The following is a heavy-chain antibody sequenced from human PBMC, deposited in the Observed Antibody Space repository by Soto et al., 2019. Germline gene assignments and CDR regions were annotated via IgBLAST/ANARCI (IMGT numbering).Heavy chain of an antibody. J-gene: IGHJ4*02. CDR2: IWYDGSNK. D-gene: IGHD2-15*01. Sequence: QVQLVESGGGVVQPGRSLRLSCAASGFTFSSYGMHWVRQAPGKGLEWVAVIWYDGSNKYYADSVKGRFTISRDNSKNTLYLQMNNLRAEDTAVYYWARSKPRKYCIGGSCYLDYWGQGTLVTVSS. CDR3: ARSKPRKYCIGGSCYLDY. V-gene: IGHV3-33*01. CDR1: GFTFSSYG.